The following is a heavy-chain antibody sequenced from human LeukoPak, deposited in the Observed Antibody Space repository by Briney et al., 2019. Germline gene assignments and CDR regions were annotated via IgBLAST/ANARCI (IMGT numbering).Heavy chain of an antibody. D-gene: IGHD6-13*01. Sequence: ASVKVSCKASGYTFTSYYMHWVRQAPGQGLEWMGIINPSGASTNYAQKFQGRVNMTWDTSTNTVYMELGSLRSEDTAVYYCARVAAAGFAYDKFDPWGQGTLVTVSS. J-gene: IGHJ5*02. CDR2: INPSGAST. V-gene: IGHV1-46*01. CDR1: GYTFTSYY. CDR3: ARVAAAGFAYDKFDP.